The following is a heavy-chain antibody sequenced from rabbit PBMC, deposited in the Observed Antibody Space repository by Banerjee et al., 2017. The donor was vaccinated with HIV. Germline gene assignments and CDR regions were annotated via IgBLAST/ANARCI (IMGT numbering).Heavy chain of an antibody. CDR2: IYTGSSGST. V-gene: IGHV1S45*01. D-gene: IGHD4-1*01. Sequence: QEQLEESGGDLVKPGASLTLTCIASGFTFSSYYICWVRQAPGKGLEWIACIYTGSSGSTYYASWAKGRFTISKTSSTTVTLQMTSLTAADTATYFCARDLAGVIGWNFNLWGQGTLVTVS. J-gene: IGHJ4*01. CDR3: ARDLAGVIGWNFNL. CDR1: GFTFSSYY.